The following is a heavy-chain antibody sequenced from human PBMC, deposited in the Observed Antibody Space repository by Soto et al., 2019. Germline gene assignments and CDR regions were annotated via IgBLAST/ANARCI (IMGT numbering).Heavy chain of an antibody. V-gene: IGHV4-30-2*01. CDR3: ARGPPAPGFDY. CDR1: GGSISSGGYS. CDR2: ICQSGST. Sequence: SETTSLTSTVSGGSISSGGYSWSLIRQPPGKGLEWIGYICQSGSTYYSPSLKSRVTISVDRSKNQFSLKLSSVTAADTAVYYCARGPPAPGFDYWGQGTLVTVSS. J-gene: IGHJ4*02.